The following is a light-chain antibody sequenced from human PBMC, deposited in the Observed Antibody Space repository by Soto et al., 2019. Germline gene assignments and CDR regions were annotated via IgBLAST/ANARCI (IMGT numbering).Light chain of an antibody. Sequence: QSVLTQSPSVSGAPGQRVTISCTGSSSNIGADYDVHWYQQFPGTAPKLLIYGNNNRPSGVPDRFSGSKSGTSASLAITGLQAEYEADYYCQSYDSSLSGVVFGGGTQLTVL. CDR3: QSYDSSLSGVV. J-gene: IGLJ2*01. CDR1: SSNIGADYD. V-gene: IGLV1-40*01. CDR2: GNN.